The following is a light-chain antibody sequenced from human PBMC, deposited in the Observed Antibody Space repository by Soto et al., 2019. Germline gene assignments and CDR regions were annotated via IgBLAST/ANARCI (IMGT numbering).Light chain of an antibody. Sequence: QSALTQPPSASGSPGQSVTISCTGTSSDVGDYNYVSWYQQHPSKAPKLIIYEVNKRPSGVPDRFSGSKSGNTASLTVSGLQAEDEADYYCSSYAGSNTFLFGGGTKLTVL. CDR3: SSYAGSNTFL. V-gene: IGLV2-8*01. J-gene: IGLJ3*02. CDR1: SSDVGDYNY. CDR2: EVN.